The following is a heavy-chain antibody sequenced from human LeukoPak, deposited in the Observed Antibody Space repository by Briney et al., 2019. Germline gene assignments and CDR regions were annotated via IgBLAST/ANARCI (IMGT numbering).Heavy chain of an antibody. CDR3: VTEVSGSFPT. V-gene: IGHV3-48*03. D-gene: IGHD1-26*01. J-gene: IGHJ4*02. Sequence: EGSLRLSCSASGFTFSSYEMNWVRQAPGKGLEWVSYISSSDSTIYYADSVKGRFTISRDNSKNTLYLQMNSLRAEDTAVYYCVTEVSGSFPTWGQGTLVTVSS. CDR1: GFTFSSYE. CDR2: ISSSDSTI.